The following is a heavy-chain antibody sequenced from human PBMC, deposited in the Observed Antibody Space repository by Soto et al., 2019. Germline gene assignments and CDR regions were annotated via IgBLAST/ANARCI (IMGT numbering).Heavy chain of an antibody. CDR2: INPNSGGT. D-gene: IGHD2-2*01. J-gene: IGHJ4*02. CDR1: GYTFTGYY. Sequence: ASVKVSCKASGYTFTGYYMHWVRQAPGQGLERMGWINPNSGGTNYAQKFQGRVTMTRDTSISTAYMELSRLRSDDTAVYYCARVGISTSLPFFFDYWGQGALVTVSS. V-gene: IGHV1-2*02. CDR3: ARVGISTSLPFFFDY.